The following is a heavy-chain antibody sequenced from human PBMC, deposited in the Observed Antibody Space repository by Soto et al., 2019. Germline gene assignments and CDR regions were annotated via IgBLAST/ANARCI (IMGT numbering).Heavy chain of an antibody. CDR3: AKDISSYSGSYTYYFDY. V-gene: IGHV3-30*18. D-gene: IGHD1-26*01. Sequence: QVQLVESGGGVVQPGRSLRLYYVASGFSFGKYAMHWVRQAPGKELEWVAVISHDGSKKYSADSVMGRFTISRDNSENTLFLQVNSLRGEDTAVYYCAKDISSYSGSYTYYFDYWGQGTLVTVSS. CDR2: ISHDGSKK. J-gene: IGHJ4*02. CDR1: GFSFGKYA.